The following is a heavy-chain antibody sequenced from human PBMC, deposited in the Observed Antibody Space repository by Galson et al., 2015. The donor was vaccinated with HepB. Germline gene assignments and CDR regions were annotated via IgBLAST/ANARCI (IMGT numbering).Heavy chain of an antibody. CDR2: IIPIFGTA. D-gene: IGHD2-2*01. Sequence: SVRVSCKASGGTFSSYAISWVRQAPGQGLEWMGGIIPIFGTANYAQKFQGRVTITADNSTSTAYMELGSLRSEDTAVYYCARGYCGSTSCYYVYYYGMDVWGQGTTVTVSS. V-gene: IGHV1-69*06. J-gene: IGHJ6*02. CDR3: ARGYCGSTSCYYVYYYGMDV. CDR1: GGTFSSYA.